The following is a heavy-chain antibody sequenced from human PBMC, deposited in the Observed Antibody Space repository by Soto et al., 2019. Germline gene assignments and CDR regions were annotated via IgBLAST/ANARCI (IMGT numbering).Heavy chain of an antibody. CDR3: ATALRWSYYFDY. J-gene: IGHJ4*02. CDR2: NYYSGST. CDR1: GGSISSSSYY. V-gene: IGHV4-39*01. Sequence: SETLSLTCTVSGGSISSSSYYWGWIRQPPGKGLEWIGSNYYSGSTYYNPSLKSRVTISVDTSKNQFSLKLSSVTAADTAVYYCATALRWSYYFDYWGQGTLVTVSS. D-gene: IGHD4-17*01.